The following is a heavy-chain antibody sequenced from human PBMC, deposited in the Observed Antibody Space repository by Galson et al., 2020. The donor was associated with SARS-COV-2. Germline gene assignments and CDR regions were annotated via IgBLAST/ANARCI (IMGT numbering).Heavy chain of an antibody. CDR3: ARERGGGFLEWFPISPLSGGDYYYYYYMDV. Sequence: ASVKVSCKASGYTFTSYGISWVRQAPGQGLEWMGWISAYNGNTNYAQKLQGRVTMTTDTSTSTAYMELRSLRSDDTAVYYCARERGGGFLEWFPISPLSGGDYYYYYYMDVWGKGTTVTVSS. V-gene: IGHV1-18*01. D-gene: IGHD3-3*01. J-gene: IGHJ6*03. CDR2: ISAYNGNT. CDR1: GYTFTSYG.